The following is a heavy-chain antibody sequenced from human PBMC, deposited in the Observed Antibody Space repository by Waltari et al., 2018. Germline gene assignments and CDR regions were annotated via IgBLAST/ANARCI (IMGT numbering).Heavy chain of an antibody. CDR1: GYTFTGYY. D-gene: IGHD6-13*01. CDR2: INPNSGGT. Sequence: QVQLVQSGAEVKKPGASVKVSCKASGYTFTGYYMHWVRQAPGQGLEWMGRINPNSGGTNYAQKFQGRVTMTRDTSISTAYMELSRLRSDDTAVYYCARSRIAAAGPYYYMDVWGKGTTVTVSS. J-gene: IGHJ6*03. V-gene: IGHV1-2*06. CDR3: ARSRIAAAGPYYYMDV.